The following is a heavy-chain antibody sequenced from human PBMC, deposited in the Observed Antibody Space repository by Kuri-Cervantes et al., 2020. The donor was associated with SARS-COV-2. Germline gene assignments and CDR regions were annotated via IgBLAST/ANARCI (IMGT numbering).Heavy chain of an antibody. CDR3: ARVSRSGYLDY. CDR1: GFTVSSNY. J-gene: IGHJ4*02. CDR2: IYSGGST. Sequence: GESLKISCAASGFTVSSNYMSWVRQAPGKGLEWVSVIYSGGSTYYADSVKGRFTISRDNSKNTLYLQMGSLRAEDMAVYYCARVSRSGYLDYWGQGTLVTVSS. V-gene: IGHV3-66*02. D-gene: IGHD3-3*01.